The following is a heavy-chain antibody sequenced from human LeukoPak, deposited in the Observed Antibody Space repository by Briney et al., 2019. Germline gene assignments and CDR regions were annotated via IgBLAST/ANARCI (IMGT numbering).Heavy chain of an antibody. V-gene: IGHV3-20*04. D-gene: IGHD3-22*01. CDR2: IKWNGGST. CDR1: GFSFSDAW. CDR3: ARGVAGGYHSYYLDY. J-gene: IGHJ4*02. Sequence: PGGSLRLSCAASGFSFSDAWMTWVRQAPGKGLEWVSGIKWNGGSTGYADSVKGRFTISRDNAKNSLYLQMNSLRAEDTALYYCARGVAGGYHSYYLDYWGQGTLVTVSS.